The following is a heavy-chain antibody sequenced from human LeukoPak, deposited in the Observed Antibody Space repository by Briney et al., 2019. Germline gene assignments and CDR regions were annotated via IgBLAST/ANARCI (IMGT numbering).Heavy chain of an antibody. V-gene: IGHV3-13*01. CDR3: AGAGSETQWRAFDF. CDR1: GFTFSRYG. J-gene: IGHJ4*02. D-gene: IGHD6-19*01. Sequence: PGGSLRLSCAASGFTFSRYGMHWVRQATGKGLEWVSGIGTAGDTYYAGSVKGRFTISRENAKNSLYLQMNSLTAGDTAVYYCAGAGSETQWRAFDFWGQGALVTVFS. CDR2: IGTAGDT.